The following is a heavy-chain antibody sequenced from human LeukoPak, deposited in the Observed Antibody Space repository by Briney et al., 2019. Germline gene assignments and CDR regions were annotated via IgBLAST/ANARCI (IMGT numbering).Heavy chain of an antibody. V-gene: IGHV3-23*01. Sequence: GGSLRPSCAASGFAFSSYAMSWVRQAPGKGLEWVSGITVSGGPTYYADSVKGRFTISRDNSKNTLYLQMNNLRDEDTAVYYCAKDYGGSSLFDYWGQGTLVTVSS. CDR3: AKDYGGSSLFDY. J-gene: IGHJ4*02. CDR2: ITVSGGPT. CDR1: GFAFSSYA. D-gene: IGHD1-26*01.